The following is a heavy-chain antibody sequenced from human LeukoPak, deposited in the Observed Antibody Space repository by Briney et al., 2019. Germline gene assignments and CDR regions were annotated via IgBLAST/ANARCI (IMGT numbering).Heavy chain of an antibody. CDR2: IYSGGST. V-gene: IGHV3-53*01. CDR3: ARDRGSSWSLGY. Sequence: PGGSLRLSCAASGFTVSSSYMSWVRQAPGKGLEWVSVIYSGGSTYYADSVKGRFTISRDNSKNTLYLQMNSLRAEDTAVYYCARDRGSSWSLGYWGQGTLVTVSS. D-gene: IGHD6-13*01. CDR1: GFTVSSSY. J-gene: IGHJ4*02.